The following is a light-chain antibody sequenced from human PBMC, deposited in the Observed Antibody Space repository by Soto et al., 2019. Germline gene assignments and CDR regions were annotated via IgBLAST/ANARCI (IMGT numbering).Light chain of an antibody. CDR1: QSVTSN. CDR2: DAS. Sequence: EIVMTQSPATLYVSPGERATISCRASQSVTSNLAWYRQKAGQASRLLISDASTRATGVPARFSGSGSGTEVTLTISSRQSEDSGIYYCQQYNFWPPLTFGGGTKVEIK. V-gene: IGKV3-15*01. CDR3: QQYNFWPPLT. J-gene: IGKJ4*01.